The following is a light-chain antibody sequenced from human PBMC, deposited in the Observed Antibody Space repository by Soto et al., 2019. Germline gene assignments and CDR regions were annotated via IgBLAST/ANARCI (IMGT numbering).Light chain of an antibody. CDR1: SSDVGSYNL. CDR2: EVS. CDR3: CSYAGSSTLV. J-gene: IGLJ2*01. Sequence: QSALTQPASVSGSPGQSITISCTGTSSDVGSYNLVSWYQQHPGKAPKLMIYEVSKRPSGVSNRFSGSKSGNTASLTISGLQDEDEADYYCCSYAGSSTLVFGGGTKVTVL. V-gene: IGLV2-23*02.